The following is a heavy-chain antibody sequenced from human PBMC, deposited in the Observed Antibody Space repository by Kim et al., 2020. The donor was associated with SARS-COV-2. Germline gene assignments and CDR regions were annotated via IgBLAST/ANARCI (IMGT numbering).Heavy chain of an antibody. Sequence: AQKCQGRVTMTRETSTSTVYMELYSLRSEDTAVYYCARDSYGSGYYYGMDVWGQGTTVTVSS. V-gene: IGHV1-46*01. CDR3: ARDSYGSGYYYGMDV. J-gene: IGHJ6*02. D-gene: IGHD3-10*01.